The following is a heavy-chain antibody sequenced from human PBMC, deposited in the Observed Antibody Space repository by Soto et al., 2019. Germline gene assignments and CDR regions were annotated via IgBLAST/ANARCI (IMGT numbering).Heavy chain of an antibody. CDR2: IYYSGST. J-gene: IGHJ5*01. V-gene: IGHV4-61*01. D-gene: IGHD5-18*01. Sequence: PSETLSLTCTVSGDSVTSGNYYWSWIRQPPGKGLEWIGHIYYSGSTNYSPSLKSRVTISLDTSNNQFSLKVTSVTAADTAVYYCEMIPVDTSMIYWFDPWGQGTLVTVSS. CDR3: EMIPVDTSMIYWFDP. CDR1: GDSVTSGNYY.